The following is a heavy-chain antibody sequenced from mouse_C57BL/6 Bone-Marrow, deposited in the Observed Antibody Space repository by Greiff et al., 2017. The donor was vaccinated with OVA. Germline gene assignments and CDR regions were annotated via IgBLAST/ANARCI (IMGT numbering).Heavy chain of an antibody. J-gene: IGHJ2*01. CDR2: IHPNHGGP. CDR1: GYTFTDSN. V-gene: IGHV1-22*01. Sequence: VQLQQSGPELVKPGASVKMSCQASGYTFTDSNMHWVKPSHGTSLAWICYIHPNHGGPSYNQKFKGKATLTVNKSSSTAYMELRSLTAEESAVYYCARGGGLFDDGGQGTTLTGSS. CDR3: ARGGGLFDD. D-gene: IGHD1-1*02.